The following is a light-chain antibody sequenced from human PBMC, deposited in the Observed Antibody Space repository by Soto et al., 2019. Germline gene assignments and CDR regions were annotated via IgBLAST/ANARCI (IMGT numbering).Light chain of an antibody. V-gene: IGLV2-14*01. CDR3: SSDTSSRTRV. CDR1: SYDVGGHNS. CDR2: DVS. Sequence: QSALTQPASVSASPGQSISISCTGTSYDVGGHNSVSWYQQHPGKAPKLMIYDVSYRPSGVSNRFSGSKSGNTASLTISGLQAEDEADYYCSSDTSSRTRVFGGGTKLTVL. J-gene: IGLJ2*01.